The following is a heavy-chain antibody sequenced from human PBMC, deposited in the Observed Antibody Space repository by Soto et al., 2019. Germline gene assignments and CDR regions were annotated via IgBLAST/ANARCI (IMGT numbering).Heavy chain of an antibody. D-gene: IGHD6-13*01. CDR1: GFTFSSYA. CDR2: ISYDGSNK. V-gene: IGHV3-30-3*01. CDR3: ARDRFASSWSHFDY. J-gene: IGHJ4*02. Sequence: QVQLVESGGGVVQPGRSLRLSCAASGFTFSSYAMHWVRQAPGKGLEWVAVISYDGSNKYYADSVKGRFTISRDNSKNTLYLQMNSLRAEDTAVYYCARDRFASSWSHFDYWGQGTLVTVSS.